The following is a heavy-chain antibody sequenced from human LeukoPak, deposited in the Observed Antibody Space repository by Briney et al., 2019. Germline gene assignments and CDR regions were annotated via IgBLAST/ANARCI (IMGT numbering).Heavy chain of an antibody. Sequence: SETLSLTCTVSGGSISSYSWSWIRRPPGKGLEWIGDIYYSGSTNNNPSLRSRVTISVDTSKNQFSLKLSSVTAADTAVYYCARDLNYFDYWGQGTLVTVSS. CDR3: ARDLNYFDY. V-gene: IGHV4-59*01. J-gene: IGHJ4*02. CDR1: GGSISSYS. CDR2: IYYSGST.